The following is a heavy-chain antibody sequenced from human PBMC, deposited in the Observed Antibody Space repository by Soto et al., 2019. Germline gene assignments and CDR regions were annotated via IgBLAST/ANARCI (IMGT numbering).Heavy chain of an antibody. CDR3: ARANYYYDRSGYLYYFDY. CDR2: IYYSGST. V-gene: IGHV4-59*01. CDR1: GGSISTYY. Sequence: QVQLQESGPGLVKPSETLSLTCTVSGGSISTYYWSWIRQPPGKGLEWIGYIYYSGSTNYNPSLRSRFTLSVDTSKNQFSLKLSSVTAADTAVYYCARANYYYDRSGYLYYFDYWGQGTLVTVSS. D-gene: IGHD3-22*01. J-gene: IGHJ4*02.